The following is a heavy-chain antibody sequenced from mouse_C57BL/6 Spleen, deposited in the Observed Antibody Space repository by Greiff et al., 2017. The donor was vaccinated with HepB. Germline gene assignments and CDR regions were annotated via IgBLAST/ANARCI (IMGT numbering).Heavy chain of an antibody. CDR3: AKGGYGNYYFYY. CDR2: ISSGSSTI. V-gene: IGHV5-17*01. CDR1: GFTFSDYG. D-gene: IGHD2-10*02. Sequence: EVMLVESGGGLVKPGGSLKLSCAASGFTFSDYGMHWVRQAPEKGLEWVAYISSGSSTIYYADTVKGRFTISSDNAKNTLFLQMTSLRSEDTAMYYCAKGGYGNYYFYYWGQGTTLTVSS. J-gene: IGHJ2*01.